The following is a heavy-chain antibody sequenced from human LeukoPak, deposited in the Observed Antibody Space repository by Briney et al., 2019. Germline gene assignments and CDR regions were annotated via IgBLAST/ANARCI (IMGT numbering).Heavy chain of an antibody. Sequence: GGSLRLSCEASGFTFNNYWMHWVRQGPGKGLVWVARTSGDGKSTTYADSVKGRFTISRDNSKNTMYLQVNSLRAEDTALYFCARLPVPINDFGDYFDYWGQGILVTVSS. D-gene: IGHD3/OR15-3a*01. CDR2: TSGDGKST. CDR3: ARLPVPINDFGDYFDY. J-gene: IGHJ4*02. CDR1: GFTFNNYW. V-gene: IGHV3-74*01.